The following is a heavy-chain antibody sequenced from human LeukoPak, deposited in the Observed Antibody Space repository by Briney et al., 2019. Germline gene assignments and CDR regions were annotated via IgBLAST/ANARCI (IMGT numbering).Heavy chain of an antibody. CDR1: GYTFTGYY. V-gene: IGHV1-2*02. D-gene: IGHD6-13*01. Sequence: ASVKVSCKASGYTFTGYYMHWVRQAPGQGLEWMGWINPNSGGTNYAQKFQGRVTMTRDTSISTAYMELSRLRSDDTAVYYCARGGGSSSWYQGIDYWGQGTLVTVSS. CDR2: INPNSGGT. CDR3: ARGGGSSSWYQGIDY. J-gene: IGHJ4*02.